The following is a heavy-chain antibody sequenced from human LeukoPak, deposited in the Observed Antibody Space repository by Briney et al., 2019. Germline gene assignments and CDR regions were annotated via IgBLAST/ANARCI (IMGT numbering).Heavy chain of an antibody. J-gene: IGHJ4*02. CDR2: IYYSGST. D-gene: IGHD3-16*02. Sequence: SEILSLTCTVSGVSISSGDYYWSWIRQPPGKGLEWIGYIYYSGSTYYNPSLKSRVTISVDTSKNQFSLKLSSVTAADAAVYYCARGVYVWGSYRELYYFDYWGQGALVTVSS. CDR3: ARGVYVWGSYRELYYFDY. CDR1: GVSISSGDYY. V-gene: IGHV4-30-4*01.